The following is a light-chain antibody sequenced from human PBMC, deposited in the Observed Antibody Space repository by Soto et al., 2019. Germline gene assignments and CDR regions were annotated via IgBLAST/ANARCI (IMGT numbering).Light chain of an antibody. Sequence: IVRPESPATVSVSPGERATLSCRASQSVSDKLAWYQQKPGQAPRLLIYHASARATGIPARFSGSGSGTEFTLTISSLQSEDFAVYYCQQYNNWPRTFGQGTKVDI. CDR1: QSVSDK. J-gene: IGKJ1*01. V-gene: IGKV3-15*01. CDR2: HAS. CDR3: QQYNNWPRT.